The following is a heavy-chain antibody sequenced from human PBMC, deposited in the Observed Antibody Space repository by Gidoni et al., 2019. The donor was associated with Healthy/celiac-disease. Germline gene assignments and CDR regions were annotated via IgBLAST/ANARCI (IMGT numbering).Heavy chain of an antibody. CDR3: AREVTGNYFDY. V-gene: IGHV3-48*02. J-gene: IGHJ4*02. Sequence: EVQLVESGGGLVQHGGSLRLSCAASGFTFSSYGMNWVRQAPGKGREWVSYISSSSSTIYYADSVKCRFTISRDNAKNSLYLQMHSLRDEDTAVYYCAREVTGNYFDYWGQGTLVTVSS. CDR2: ISSSSSTI. CDR1: GFTFSSYG. D-gene: IGHD1-20*01.